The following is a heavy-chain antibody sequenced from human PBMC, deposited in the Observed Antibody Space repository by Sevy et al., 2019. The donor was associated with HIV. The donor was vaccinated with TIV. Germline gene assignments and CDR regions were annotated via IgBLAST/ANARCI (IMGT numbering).Heavy chain of an antibody. D-gene: IGHD3-3*01. CDR1: GGSISSYY. CDR2: IYTSGST. Sequence: SETLSLTCTVSGGSISSYYWSWIRRPAGKGLEWIGRIYTSGSTNYNPSLKSRVTMSVDTSKNQISLKLSSVTAADTAVYYCARGAIFGVVIISDAFDIWGQGTMVTVSS. V-gene: IGHV4-4*07. CDR3: ARGAIFGVVIISDAFDI. J-gene: IGHJ3*02.